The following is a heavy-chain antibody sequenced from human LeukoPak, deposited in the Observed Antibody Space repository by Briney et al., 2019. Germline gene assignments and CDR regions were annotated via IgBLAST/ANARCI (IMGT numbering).Heavy chain of an antibody. CDR1: GYTFTSYG. CDR3: ARVHYDILTGYSYFDY. CDR2: ISAYNDNT. J-gene: IGHJ4*02. V-gene: IGHV1-18*01. D-gene: IGHD3-9*01. Sequence: ASMKVSFKASGYTFTSYGISWVRQAPGQGLEWMGWISAYNDNTNYAQKLQGRVTMTTDTSTSTAYMELRSLRSDDTAVYYCARVHYDILTGYSYFDYWGQGTLVTVSS.